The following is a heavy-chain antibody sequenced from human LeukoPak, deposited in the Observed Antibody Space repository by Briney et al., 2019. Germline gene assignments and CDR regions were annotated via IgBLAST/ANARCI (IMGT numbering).Heavy chain of an antibody. CDR3: AREGDYGDYFDY. CDR1: GGSISSYY. CDR2: IYTSGST. D-gene: IGHD4-17*01. V-gene: IGHV4-4*07. Sequence: SETLSLTCTVSGGSISSYYWSWIRQPAGQGLEWIGRIYTSGSTNYNPSLKSRVTMSVDTSKNQFSLKLSSVTAADTAVYYCAREGDYGDYFDYWGQGTLVTVSS. J-gene: IGHJ4*02.